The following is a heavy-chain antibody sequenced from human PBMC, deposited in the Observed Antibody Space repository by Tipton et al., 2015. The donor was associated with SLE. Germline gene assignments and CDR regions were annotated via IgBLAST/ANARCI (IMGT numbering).Heavy chain of an antibody. D-gene: IGHD6-19*01. CDR2: ISAYNGNT. J-gene: IGHJ5*02. V-gene: IGHV1-18*01. Sequence: QSGAEVKKPGASVKVSCKASGYTFTSYDINWVRQAPGQGLEWMGWISAYNGNTNYAQKLQGRVTMTTDTSTSTAYMELRSLRPDDTAVYYCAREPAVAGTSWFDPWGQGTLVTVSS. CDR1: GYTFTSYD. CDR3: AREPAVAGTSWFDP.